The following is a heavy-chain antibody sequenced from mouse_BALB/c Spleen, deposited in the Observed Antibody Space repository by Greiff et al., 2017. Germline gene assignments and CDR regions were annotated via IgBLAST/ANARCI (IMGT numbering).Heavy chain of an antibody. CDR3: ARDGRNYYAMDY. J-gene: IGHJ4*01. CDR1: GYSITSGYY. Sequence: VQLKESGPGLVKPSQSLSLTCSVTGYSITSGYYWSWIRQFPGDKLEWMGYISDDGSNNYNPTLKNRISITRDTSKNQLFLKLNAVTTEDTATYYGARDGRNYYAMDYWGQGTSVTVSA. D-gene: IGHD4-1*01. CDR2: ISDDGSN. V-gene: IGHV3-6*02.